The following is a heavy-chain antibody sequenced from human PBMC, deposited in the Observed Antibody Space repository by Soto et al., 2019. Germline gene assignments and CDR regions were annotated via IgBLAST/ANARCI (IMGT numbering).Heavy chain of an antibody. D-gene: IGHD1-26*01. J-gene: IGHJ4*02. V-gene: IGHV4-59*01. CDR3: ARDKNGSPYFHY. Sequence: SETLSLTCTVSGGSITSYYWSWIRQPPGKGLEWIGYVFHSGITGYNPSLKSRVTISVDASKNLFSLKLISVTAADTAVYYCARDKNGSPYFHYSGQATLVTVSS. CDR2: VFHSGIT. CDR1: GGSITSYY.